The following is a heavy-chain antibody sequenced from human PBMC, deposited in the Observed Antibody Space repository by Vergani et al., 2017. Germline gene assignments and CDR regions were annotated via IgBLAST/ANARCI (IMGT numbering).Heavy chain of an antibody. V-gene: IGHV4-4*03. D-gene: IGHD4-17*01. J-gene: IGHJ4*02. CDR1: GGSVSSSSW. CDR2: IYHSGTT. Sequence: QMQLQESGPGLVKPPGTLSLTCAVSGGSVSSSSWRSWVRQPPGKGLEWIGDIYHSGTTNFNPSLKSRVTMSIDKSKNQFSLKLNSVTAADTAVYYCTRGYGDYGADWGQGILVTVSS. CDR3: TRGYGDYGAD.